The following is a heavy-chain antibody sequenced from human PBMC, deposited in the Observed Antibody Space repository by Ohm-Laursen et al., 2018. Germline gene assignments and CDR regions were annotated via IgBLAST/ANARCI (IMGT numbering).Heavy chain of an antibody. CDR1: GFTFSMSG. CDR2: ISVSRSST. J-gene: IGHJ4*02. V-gene: IGHV3-21*01. CDR3: ARDSRSAAGIFDY. Sequence: GSLRLSCTASGFTFSMSGMTWVRQAPGKGLEWVSGISVSRSSTDYADSVKGRFTISRDNAKNSLYLQMNSLRAEDTAVYYCARDSRSAAGIFDYWGQGTLVTVSS. D-gene: IGHD6-13*01.